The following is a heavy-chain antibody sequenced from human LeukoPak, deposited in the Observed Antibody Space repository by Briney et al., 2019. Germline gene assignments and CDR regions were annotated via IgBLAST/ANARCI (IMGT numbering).Heavy chain of an antibody. CDR3: ARGGSRTTVTPRLGY. CDR2: IIPIFGTA. Sequence: SVKVSCKASGGTFSSYAISWVRQAPGQGLEWMGGIIPIFGTANYAQKFQGRVTITADESTSTAYMELSSLRSEDTAVYYCARGGSRTTVTPRLGYWGQGTLVTASS. V-gene: IGHV1-69*01. CDR1: GGTFSSYA. D-gene: IGHD4-17*01. J-gene: IGHJ4*02.